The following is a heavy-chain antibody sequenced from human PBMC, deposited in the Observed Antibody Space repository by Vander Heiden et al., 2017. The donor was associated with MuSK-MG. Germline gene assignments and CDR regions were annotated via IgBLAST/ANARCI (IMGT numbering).Heavy chain of an antibody. CDR1: GFTFSRYS. CDR2: ISSSSSTI. CDR3: ARDMEMATQY. J-gene: IGHJ4*02. Sequence: EVQLAVSGGGLVQPGGSLRLPRAASGFTFSRYSMNWVRQAPGKGLEWVSYISSSSSTIYYADSVKGRFTISRDNAQNSLYLQMNSLRAEDTAVYYCARDMEMATQYWGQGTLVTVSS. V-gene: IGHV3-48*01. D-gene: IGHD5-12*01.